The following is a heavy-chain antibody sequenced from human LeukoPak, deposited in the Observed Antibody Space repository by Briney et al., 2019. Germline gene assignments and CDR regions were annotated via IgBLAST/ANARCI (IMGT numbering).Heavy chain of an antibody. V-gene: IGHV3-48*03. CDR2: ISSSGSTI. Sequence: GGSLRLSCAASGFTFSSYEMNWVRQAPGKGLEWVSYISSSGSTIYYADSVKGRFTISRDNSKNTLYLQMNSLRAEDTAVYYCARRAGAYSHPYDYWGQGTLVTVSS. CDR1: GFTFSSYE. J-gene: IGHJ4*02. D-gene: IGHD4/OR15-4a*01. CDR3: ARRAGAYSHPYDY.